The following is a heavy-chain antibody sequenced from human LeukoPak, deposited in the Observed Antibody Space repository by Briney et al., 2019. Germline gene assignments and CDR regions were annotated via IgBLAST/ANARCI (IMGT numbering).Heavy chain of an antibody. V-gene: IGHV1-2*02. Sequence: ASVKVSFKASGYTFTGYYMHWVRQAPGQGLEWMGWINPNSGGTNYAQKFQGRVTMTRDTSISTAYMELSRLRSDDTAVYYCARNHDYYDSSGYVNWGQGTLVTVSS. J-gene: IGHJ4*02. D-gene: IGHD3-22*01. CDR2: INPNSGGT. CDR1: GYTFTGYY. CDR3: ARNHDYYDSSGYVN.